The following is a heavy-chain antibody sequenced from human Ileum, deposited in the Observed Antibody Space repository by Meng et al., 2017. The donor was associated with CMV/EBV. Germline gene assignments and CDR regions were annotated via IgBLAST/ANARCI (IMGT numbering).Heavy chain of an antibody. CDR2: ITWNGGST. D-gene: IGHD5-12*01. J-gene: IGHJ6*02. CDR1: GFTFSAHS. Sequence: GESLKISCAASGFTFSAHSMTWVRLPPGKGLEYVSAITWNGGSTDYADSVKGRFTISRDNAKNSLYLQMNSLRAEDTALYYCARDIVDNGDGVWGQGTTVTVSS. CDR3: ARDIVDNGDGV. V-gene: IGHV3-20*04.